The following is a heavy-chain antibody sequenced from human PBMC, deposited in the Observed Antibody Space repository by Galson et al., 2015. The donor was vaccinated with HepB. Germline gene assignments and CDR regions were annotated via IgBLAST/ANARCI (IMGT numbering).Heavy chain of an antibody. Sequence: SLRLSCAASGFTFNCCGMQWVRQAPGKGLEWVAVVSSDGGTQFYADSVKGRFTISRDNSKNTLYLQMNRLRVEDTAVYYCAKESEKPQYGAYFDFWGQGILVTVSS. CDR1: GFTFNCCG. J-gene: IGHJ4*02. CDR2: VSSDGGTQ. D-gene: IGHD4/OR15-4a*01. V-gene: IGHV3-30*18. CDR3: AKESEKPQYGAYFDF.